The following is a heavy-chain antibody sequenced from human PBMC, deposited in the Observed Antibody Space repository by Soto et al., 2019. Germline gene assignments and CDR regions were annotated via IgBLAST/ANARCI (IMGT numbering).Heavy chain of an antibody. Sequence: EVQLLESGGGLVQPGGSLRLSCAASGFTFSTYAMNWVRQAPGKGLEWVSGISGSGGSTYSADSVKGRFTISRDSSKSTLYLQMNSLRAADTAVYYCAKGVGSKGNYYFDYWGQVTLVTVSS. D-gene: IGHD1-26*01. CDR2: ISGSGGST. CDR1: GFTFSTYA. CDR3: AKGVGSKGNYYFDY. V-gene: IGHV3-23*01. J-gene: IGHJ4*02.